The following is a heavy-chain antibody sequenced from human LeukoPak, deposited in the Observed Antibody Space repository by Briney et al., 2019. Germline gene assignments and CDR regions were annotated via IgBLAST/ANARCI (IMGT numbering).Heavy chain of an antibody. J-gene: IGHJ4*02. V-gene: IGHV3-30*03. CDR2: ISYDGSNK. Sequence: GGSLRLSCAGSGFTFSNYGMHWVRQAPGKGLEWVALISYDGSNKYYADSVKGRITISRDNSKNTLYLQMNSLRAEDTAVYYCARAGPLYYFDYWGQGTLVTVSS. CDR1: GFTFSNYG. CDR3: ARAGPLYYFDY.